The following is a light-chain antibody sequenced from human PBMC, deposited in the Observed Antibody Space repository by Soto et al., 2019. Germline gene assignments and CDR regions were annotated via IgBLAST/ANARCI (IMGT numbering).Light chain of an antibody. CDR2: EVS. CDR3: SSYISSSTFVV. V-gene: IGLV2-14*01. J-gene: IGLJ2*01. CDR1: SRDVGGYNY. Sequence: QSVLTQPASVSGSPGQSITISCTGTSRDVGGYNYVSWHQQHPGKAPKVIITEVSNRPSGVSNRFAGSKSGNTASLTISGLQAEDEADYYGSSYISSSTFVVFGGGTQLTVL.